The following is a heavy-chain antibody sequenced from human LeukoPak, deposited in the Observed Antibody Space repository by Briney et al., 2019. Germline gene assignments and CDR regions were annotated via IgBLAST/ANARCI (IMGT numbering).Heavy chain of an antibody. Sequence: PGRSLRLSCAASGVTLSDHYMDWVRQAPGKGREWVGRTRDKARGYTTKYAASVEGRCTISRGDSKTLVYLQMNSLKTEDTAGYFCGRDGAAGDNSAFDIWGQGTVVTVSS. CDR2: TRDKARGYTT. CDR1: GVTLSDHY. J-gene: IGHJ3*02. V-gene: IGHV3-72*01. CDR3: GRDGAAGDNSAFDI. D-gene: IGHD6-25*01.